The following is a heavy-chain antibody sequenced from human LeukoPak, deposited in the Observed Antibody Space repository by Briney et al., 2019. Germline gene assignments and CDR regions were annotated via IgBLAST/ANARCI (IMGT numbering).Heavy chain of an antibody. Sequence: ASVKVSCKASGYTFTSYGIRWVRQAPGQGLEWMGWISAYNGNTNYAQKLQGRVTMTTDTSTSTAYMELRSLRPDDTAVYYCARDQLGYNNDAFDIWGQGTMVTVSS. CDR1: GYTFTSYG. CDR3: ARDQLGYNNDAFDI. J-gene: IGHJ3*02. V-gene: IGHV1-18*01. D-gene: IGHD5-24*01. CDR2: ISAYNGNT.